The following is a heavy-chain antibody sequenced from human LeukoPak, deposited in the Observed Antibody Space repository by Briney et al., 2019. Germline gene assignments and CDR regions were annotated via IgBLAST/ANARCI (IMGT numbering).Heavy chain of an antibody. Sequence: SETLSLTCTVSGGSISSYYWSWIRQPPGKGLEWIGYIYYSGSTNYNPSLKSRVTISVDTSKNQFSLKLSSVTAADTAVYYCARGDPTIFGVVSIYGMDVWGQGTTVTVSS. J-gene: IGHJ6*02. CDR1: GGSISSYY. V-gene: IGHV4-59*12. CDR3: ARGDPTIFGVVSIYGMDV. D-gene: IGHD3-3*01. CDR2: IYYSGST.